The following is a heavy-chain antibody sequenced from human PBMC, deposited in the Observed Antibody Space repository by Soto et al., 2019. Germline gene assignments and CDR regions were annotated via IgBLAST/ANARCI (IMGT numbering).Heavy chain of an antibody. CDR3: AEDLVHAVAGHFDY. D-gene: IGHD6-19*01. J-gene: IGHJ4*02. Sequence: PGGSLRLSCAASGFTFSSYGMHWVRQAPGKGLEWVAVISYDGTDKYYADSVKGRFTISRDNSKNTLYLQMNSLRAEDTAVYYCAEDLVHAVAGHFDYWGQGTLVTVSS. CDR1: GFTFSSYG. V-gene: IGHV3-30*18. CDR2: ISYDGTDK.